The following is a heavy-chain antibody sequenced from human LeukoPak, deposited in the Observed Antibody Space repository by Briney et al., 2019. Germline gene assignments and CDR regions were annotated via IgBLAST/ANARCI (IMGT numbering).Heavy chain of an antibody. Sequence: GGSLRLSWAAAGFSFSSYSINWVRQAPWKGLEWVSAITGSGNSTFYADSVKGRFSVSRDNSKNTLYLQMNSLRAGDTAVYYCAKRRSGWYFIDYWGQGTLVTVSS. CDR2: ITGSGNST. CDR1: GFSFSSYS. D-gene: IGHD6-19*01. V-gene: IGHV3-23*01. J-gene: IGHJ4*02. CDR3: AKRRSGWYFIDY.